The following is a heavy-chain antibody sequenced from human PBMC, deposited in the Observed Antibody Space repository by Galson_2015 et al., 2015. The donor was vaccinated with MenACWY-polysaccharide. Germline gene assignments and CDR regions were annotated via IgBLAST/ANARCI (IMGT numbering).Heavy chain of an antibody. V-gene: IGHV3-7*01. CDR2: IKKDESEK. CDR3: ARGHYGMDV. J-gene: IGHJ6*02. CDR1: GFTFKNSW. Sequence: SLRLCCAVSGFTFKNSWLSWVRQAPGTGLEWVANIKKDESEKYCVDSVKGRFTISRDNARSSLYLQMNGLRAEDTAVYYCARGHYGMDVRGQGTTVTVS.